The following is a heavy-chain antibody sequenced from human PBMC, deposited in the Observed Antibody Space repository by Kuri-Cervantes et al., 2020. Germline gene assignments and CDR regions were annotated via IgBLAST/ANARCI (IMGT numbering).Heavy chain of an antibody. CDR1: GFTFSNYA. D-gene: IGHD5-24*01. J-gene: IGHJ4*02. Sequence: GGSLRLSCAASGFTFSNYAVQWVRQAPGKGLEWVAAISYDGSNKYYADSVKGRFTISRDNSKNTLYLQMNSLRPEDTAVYYCARTPVDLTSPFFDYWGQGALVTVSS. CDR2: ISYDGSNK. CDR3: ARTPVDLTSPFFDY. V-gene: IGHV3-30-3*01.